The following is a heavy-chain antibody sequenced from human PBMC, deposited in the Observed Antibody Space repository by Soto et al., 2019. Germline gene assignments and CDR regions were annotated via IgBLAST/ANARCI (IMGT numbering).Heavy chain of an antibody. CDR3: ASWGNQLLYAPDYYGMDV. CDR1: GYTFTSYA. V-gene: IGHV1-3*01. CDR2: INAGNGNT. Sequence: ASVKVSCKVSGYTFTSYAMHWVRQAPGQRLEWMGWINAGNGNTKYSQKFQGRVTITRDTSASTAYMELSSLRSEDTAVYYCASWGNQLLYAPDYYGMDVWGQGTTVTVSS. J-gene: IGHJ6*02. D-gene: IGHD2-2*02.